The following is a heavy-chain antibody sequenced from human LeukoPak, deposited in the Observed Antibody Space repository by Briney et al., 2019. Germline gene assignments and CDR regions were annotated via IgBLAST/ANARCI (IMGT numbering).Heavy chain of an antibody. V-gene: IGHV4-34*01. CDR2: INHSGST. D-gene: IGHD6-13*01. J-gene: IGHJ4*02. Sequence: PSETLSLTCAVYGGSFSGYYWSWIRQPPGKGLEWIGEINHSGSTNYNPSLKSRVTISVDTSKNQFSLKLSSVTAADTAVYYCARHGGPSSWHRYDYWGQGTLVTVSS. CDR3: ARHGGPSSWHRYDY. CDR1: GGSFSGYY.